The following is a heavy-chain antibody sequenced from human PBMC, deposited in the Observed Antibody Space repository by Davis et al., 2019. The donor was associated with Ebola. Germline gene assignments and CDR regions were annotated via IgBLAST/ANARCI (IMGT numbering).Heavy chain of an antibody. CDR1: GYTFTGYY. CDR3: AREGQQLGVSEY. CDR2: INPYSGDT. V-gene: IGHV1-2*06. J-gene: IGHJ4*02. D-gene: IGHD6-13*01. Sequence: AASVKVSCKTSGYTFTGYYMHWVRQAPGQGLEWMGRINPYSGDTNYAQKFQGRVTMTRDTSITTAYMDLTSLRSDDTAVYYCAREGQQLGVSEYWGQGTLVTVSS.